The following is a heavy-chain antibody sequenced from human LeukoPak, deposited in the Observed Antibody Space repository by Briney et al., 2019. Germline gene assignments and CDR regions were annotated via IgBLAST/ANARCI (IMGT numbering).Heavy chain of an antibody. D-gene: IGHD3-3*01. V-gene: IGHV1-69*13. Sequence: ASVKVSCKASGGTFSGYAISWVRQAPGQGLEWMGGIIPIFGTANYAQKFQGRVTITADESTSTAYMELSSLRSEDTAVYYCARDTTAFRFRNWFDPWGQGTLVTVSS. CDR1: GGTFSGYA. CDR3: ARDTTAFRFRNWFDP. CDR2: IIPIFGTA. J-gene: IGHJ5*02.